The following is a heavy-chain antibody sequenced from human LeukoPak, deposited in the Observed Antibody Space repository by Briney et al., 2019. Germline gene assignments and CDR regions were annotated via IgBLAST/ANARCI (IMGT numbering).Heavy chain of an antibody. Sequence: GGSLRLSCAASGFTFSSSWMTWARQAPGKGLGWVANIKHDGSEKYYVDSVKGRFTISRDNAKNSLYLQMISLRVEDTAVYYCARQRQPGDWALAYWGQGTLVTVSS. CDR3: ARQRQPGDWALAY. CDR1: GFTFSSSW. CDR2: IKHDGSEK. V-gene: IGHV3-7*01. D-gene: IGHD6-25*01. J-gene: IGHJ4*02.